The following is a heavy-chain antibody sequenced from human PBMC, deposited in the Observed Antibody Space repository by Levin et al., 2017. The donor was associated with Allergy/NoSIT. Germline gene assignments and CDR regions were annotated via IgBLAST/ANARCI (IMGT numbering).Heavy chain of an antibody. CDR1: GFTISEYA. J-gene: IGHJ3*01. CDR3: AKKQGGTSGFSFDV. Sequence: GGSLRLSCAVSGFTISEYAMAWVRQAPGKGLEWVSVITGGGFNTYYGDSVKGRFTVSRDDSKDTLYLELNSLGGEDTAVYYCAKKQGGTSGFSFDVWGPGTMVTVSS. D-gene: IGHD1/OR15-1a*01. CDR2: ITGGGFNT. V-gene: IGHV3-23*01.